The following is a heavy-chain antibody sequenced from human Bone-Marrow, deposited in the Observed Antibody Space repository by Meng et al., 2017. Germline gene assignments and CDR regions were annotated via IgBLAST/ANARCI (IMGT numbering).Heavy chain of an antibody. J-gene: IGHJ3*02. CDR3: ARDGEYCSGGSCYSVPVNDAFDI. Sequence: GSLRLSCTVSGGSISSYYWSWIRQPAGKGLEWIGRIYTSGSTNYNPSLKSRVTMSVDTSKNQFSLKLSSVTAADTAVYYCARDGEYCSGGSCYSVPVNDAFDIWGQGTMVTVSS. D-gene: IGHD2-15*01. CDR1: GGSISSYY. CDR2: IYTSGST. V-gene: IGHV4-4*07.